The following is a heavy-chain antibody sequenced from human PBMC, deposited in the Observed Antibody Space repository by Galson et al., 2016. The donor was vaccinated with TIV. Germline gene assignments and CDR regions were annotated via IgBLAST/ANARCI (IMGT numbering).Heavy chain of an antibody. J-gene: IGHJ6*02. D-gene: IGHD5-24*01. V-gene: IGHV3-23*01. Sequence: SLRLSCAASGFTFSSYAMNWVRQAPGKGLEWVSSISENSGSTDYADSVKDRFTISRDNSKSTLYLQMDSLRAEDTAVYYCAKQFVDVWGQGTTVTVSS. CDR2: ISENSGST. CDR3: AKQFVDV. CDR1: GFTFSSYA.